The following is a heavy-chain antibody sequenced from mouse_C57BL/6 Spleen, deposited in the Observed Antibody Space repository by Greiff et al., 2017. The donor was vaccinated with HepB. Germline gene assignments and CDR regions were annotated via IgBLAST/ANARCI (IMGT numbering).Heavy chain of an antibody. Sequence: VQLQQSGPELVKPGASVKISCKASGYAFSSSWMNWVKQRPGKGLEWIGRIYPGDGDTNYNGKFKGKATLTADKSSSTAYMQLSSLTSEDSAVYFCAVITTLFDYWGQGTTLTVSS. CDR3: AVITTLFDY. D-gene: IGHD2-4*01. CDR1: GYAFSSSW. J-gene: IGHJ2*01. CDR2: IYPGDGDT. V-gene: IGHV1-82*01.